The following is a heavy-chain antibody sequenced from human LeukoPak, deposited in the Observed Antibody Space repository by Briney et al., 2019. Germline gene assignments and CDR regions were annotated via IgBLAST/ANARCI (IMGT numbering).Heavy chain of an antibody. Sequence: ASVKVSCKASGYTFTSYAMHWVRQAPGQRLERMGWINAGNGNTKYSQKFQGRVTITRDTSASTAYMELSSLRSEDTAVYYCARGHLEWPSPPFDYWGQGTLVTVSS. D-gene: IGHD3-3*01. CDR2: INAGNGNT. CDR1: GYTFTSYA. J-gene: IGHJ4*02. CDR3: ARGHLEWPSPPFDY. V-gene: IGHV1-3*01.